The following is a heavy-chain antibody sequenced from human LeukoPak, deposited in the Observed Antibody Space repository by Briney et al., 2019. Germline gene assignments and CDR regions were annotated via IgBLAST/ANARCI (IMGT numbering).Heavy chain of an antibody. J-gene: IGHJ5*02. CDR3: ATWHLGELSLPGYNWFDP. CDR2: FDPEDGGT. CDR1: GYTLTELS. V-gene: IGHV1-24*01. D-gene: IGHD3-16*02. Sequence: ASVKVSCKVSGYTLTELSMHWVRQAPGKGHEWMGGFDPEDGGTIYAQKFQGRVTMTEDTSTDTAYMELSSLRSEDTAVYYCATWHLGELSLPGYNWFDPWGQGTLVTVSS.